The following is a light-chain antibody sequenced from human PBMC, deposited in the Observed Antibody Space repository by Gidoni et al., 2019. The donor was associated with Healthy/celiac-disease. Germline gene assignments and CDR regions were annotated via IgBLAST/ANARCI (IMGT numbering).Light chain of an antibody. CDR1: QSVLYSSNNKNY. V-gene: IGKV4-1*01. J-gene: IGKJ4*01. CDR3: QQYYGIPFT. Sequence: DIVMTQSPESLAGSLGERATSNCKSSQSVLYSSNNKNYLTWYQQKPGQPPKLLIYWASTRESGVPDRFSGSGSGTDFTLTISSLQAEDVAVYYCQQYYGIPFTFGGGTKVEIK. CDR2: WAS.